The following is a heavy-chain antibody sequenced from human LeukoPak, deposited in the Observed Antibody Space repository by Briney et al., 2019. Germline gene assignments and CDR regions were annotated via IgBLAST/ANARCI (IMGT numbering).Heavy chain of an antibody. CDR3: ARLFNAGLGALLDY. CDR1: GFTFSSYA. CDR2: INGNGGRT. V-gene: IGHV3-20*04. J-gene: IGHJ4*02. D-gene: IGHD1-26*01. Sequence: GGSLRLSCAASGFTFSSYAMHWVRQAPGKGLEWVSGINGNGGRTGYADSVKGRFTITRDNAKNSLYLQMDSLRAEDTALYFCARLFNAGLGALLDYGGQGTLVTVSS.